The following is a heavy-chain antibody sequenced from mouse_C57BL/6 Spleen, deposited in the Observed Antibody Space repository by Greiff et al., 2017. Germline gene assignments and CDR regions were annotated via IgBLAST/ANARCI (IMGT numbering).Heavy chain of an antibody. CDR1: GYTFTSYW. D-gene: IGHD1-1*01. Sequence: QVQLQQPGAELVKPGASVKLSCKASGYTFTSYWMHWVKQRPGQGLEWIGMIHPNSGSTNYNEKFKSKATLTVDKSSSTAYMILSSLTSEDSAVYYCATITTVVGNWHFDVWGTGTTVTVSS. J-gene: IGHJ1*03. V-gene: IGHV1-64*01. CDR3: ATITTVVGNWHFDV. CDR2: IHPNSGST.